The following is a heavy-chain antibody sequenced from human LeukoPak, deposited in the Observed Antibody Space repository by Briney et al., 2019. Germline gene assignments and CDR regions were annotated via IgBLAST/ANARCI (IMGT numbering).Heavy chain of an antibody. CDR1: GFTFSSYS. J-gene: IGHJ6*03. V-gene: IGHV3-21*04. D-gene: IGHD6-13*01. CDR3: ARGGSSSWYSEADYYCYMDV. CDR2: ISSSSSYI. Sequence: PGGSLRLSCAASGFTFSSYSMNWVRQAPGKGLEWVSSISSSSSYIYYADSVKGRFTISRDNAKNSLYLQMNSLRAEDTALYHCARGGSSSWYSEADYYCYMDVWAKGPRSPSP.